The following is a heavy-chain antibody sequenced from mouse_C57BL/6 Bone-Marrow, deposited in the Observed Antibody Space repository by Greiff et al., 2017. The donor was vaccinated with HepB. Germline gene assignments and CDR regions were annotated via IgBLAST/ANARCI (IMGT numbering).Heavy chain of an antibody. D-gene: IGHD1-1*01. CDR2: ISYDGSN. Sequence: VQLKESGPGLVKPSQSLSLTCSVTGYSITSGYYWNWIRQFPGNKLEWMGYISYDGSNNYNPSLKNRISITRDTSKNQFFLKLNSVTTEDTATYYCARGDYYGSPDYWGQGTTLTVSS. J-gene: IGHJ2*01. V-gene: IGHV3-6*01. CDR1: GYSITSGYY. CDR3: ARGDYYGSPDY.